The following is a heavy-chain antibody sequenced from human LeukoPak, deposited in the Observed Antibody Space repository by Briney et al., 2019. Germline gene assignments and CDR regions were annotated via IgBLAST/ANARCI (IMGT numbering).Heavy chain of an antibody. J-gene: IGHJ5*01. Sequence: GTSLRLSCAASGFTFNNYGMHWVRQAPGKGLEWVAVVLYDGSNEYYVDSVKGRFTISRDNSKNTVYLRMNSLRGDDTAIYYCAKERPFGASSGPGWFDSWGQGTLVTVSS. CDR2: VLYDGSNE. CDR3: AKERPFGASSGPGWFDS. CDR1: GFTFNNYG. D-gene: IGHD6-19*01. V-gene: IGHV3-30*18.